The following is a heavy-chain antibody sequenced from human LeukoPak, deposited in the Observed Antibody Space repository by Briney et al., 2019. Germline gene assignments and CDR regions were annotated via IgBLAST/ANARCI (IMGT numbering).Heavy chain of an antibody. CDR1: GFTFSSYG. CDR2: IWYDGSNK. CDR3: AKVHWAVVITEYFDC. V-gene: IGHV3-33*06. D-gene: IGHD3-22*01. Sequence: GRSLRLSCAASGFTFSSYGMHWVRQAPGKGLEWVAVIWYDGSNKYYADSVKGRFTISRDNSKNTLYLQMNSLRAEDTAVYYCAKVHWAVVITEYFDCWGQGTLVTVSS. J-gene: IGHJ4*02.